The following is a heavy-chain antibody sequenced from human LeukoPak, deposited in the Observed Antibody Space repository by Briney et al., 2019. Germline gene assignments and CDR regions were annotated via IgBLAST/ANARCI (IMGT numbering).Heavy chain of an antibody. CDR3: ARAIGSSTSND. CDR2: IYHTGNT. Sequence: SETLSLTCAVSGDSISSNNWWNWVRQPPGKGLEWIGEIYHTGNTNYNPSLKGRVTISVDKSNNQLSLNLRSVNVADTAVYYCARAIGSSTSNDCGQGTLVTVSS. D-gene: IGHD6-13*01. J-gene: IGHJ4*02. CDR1: GDSISSNNW. V-gene: IGHV4-4*02.